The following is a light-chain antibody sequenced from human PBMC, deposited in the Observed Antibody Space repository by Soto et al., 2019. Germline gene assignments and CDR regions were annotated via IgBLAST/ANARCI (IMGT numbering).Light chain of an antibody. CDR2: YAS. Sequence: DIQMTQSPSTLSASVGDRVTITCRASQSISSWLAWYQQKPGKAPTLLIYYASNLEGGVPSRFSGSGSGTEFTLTISSLHPDYFATYSCQQYNNSPFTFGPGTKGDIK. J-gene: IGKJ3*01. CDR1: QSISSW. CDR3: QQYNNSPFT. V-gene: IGKV1-5*01.